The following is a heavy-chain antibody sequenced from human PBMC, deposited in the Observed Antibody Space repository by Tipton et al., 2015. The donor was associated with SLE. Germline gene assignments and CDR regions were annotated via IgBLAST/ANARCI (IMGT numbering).Heavy chain of an antibody. J-gene: IGHJ5*02. CDR2: INHSGST. V-gene: IGHV4-34*01. D-gene: IGHD6-13*01. CDR1: GGSFSGYY. Sequence: LRLSCAVYGGSFSGYYWSWIRQPPGKGLEWIGEINHSGSTNYNPSLKSRVTISVDTSKNKFSLKLNSMTAADTAVYYCARLLVAAGTTWFDPWGQGTLVTVSS. CDR3: ARLLVAAGTTWFDP.